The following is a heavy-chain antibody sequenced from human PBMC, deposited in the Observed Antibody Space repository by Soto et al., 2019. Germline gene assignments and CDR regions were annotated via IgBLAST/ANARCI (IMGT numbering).Heavy chain of an antibody. Sequence: PGGSLRLSCTASGFTFSSYGMHWVHQAPGKGLGWVAVIWYDGSNKYYADSVKGRFTISRDNAKNTLYLQMNSLRAEDTAVYYCARDVWSGYYIPLYYWGQGTLVTVSS. V-gene: IGHV3-33*01. CDR3: ARDVWSGYYIPLYY. CDR1: GFTFSSYG. CDR2: IWYDGSNK. J-gene: IGHJ4*02. D-gene: IGHD3-3*01.